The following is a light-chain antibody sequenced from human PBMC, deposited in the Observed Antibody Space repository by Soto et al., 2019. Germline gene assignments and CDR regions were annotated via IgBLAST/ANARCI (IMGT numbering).Light chain of an antibody. CDR2: SNA. V-gene: IGLV1-44*01. J-gene: IGLJ3*02. Sequence: QSVLTQPPSASGTAGQRITISCSGSNSNIGSNTVNWYQQLPGTAPKLLIYSNAQRPSGVPDRFFGSKSDTSASLAISGLQSDDEADYYCAAWDDTLHGVVFGGGTKVTVL. CDR1: NSNIGSNT. CDR3: AAWDDTLHGVV.